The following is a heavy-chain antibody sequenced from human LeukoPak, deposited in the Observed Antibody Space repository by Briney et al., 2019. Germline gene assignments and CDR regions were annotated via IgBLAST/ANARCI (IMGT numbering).Heavy chain of an antibody. V-gene: IGHV3-21*01. CDR2: ISSTSTYM. CDR1: GFAFSTYS. Sequence: GGSLRLSCAASGFAFSTYSMSWVRQAPGKGLEWVSSISSTSTYMYYADSVRGRFAISRDNAKNSLYLQMNSLRAEDTAVYYCARETPRIRYFDSWGQGTLVTVSS. CDR3: ARETPRIRYFDS. D-gene: IGHD2-15*01. J-gene: IGHJ4*02.